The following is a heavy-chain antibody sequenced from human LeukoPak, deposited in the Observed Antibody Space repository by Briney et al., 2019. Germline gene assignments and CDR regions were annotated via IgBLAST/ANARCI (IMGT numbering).Heavy chain of an antibody. CDR3: ARAPSTLSRYSGSYYRP. V-gene: IGHV4-34*01. D-gene: IGHD1-26*01. CDR2: INHSGST. J-gene: IGHJ5*02. Sequence: SETLSLTCAVYGGSFSGYYWSWIRQPPGKGLEWIGEINHSGSTNYNPSLKSRVTISVDTSKNQFSLKLSSVPAADTAVYYCARAPSTLSRYSGSYYRPWGQGTLVTVSS. CDR1: GGSFSGYY.